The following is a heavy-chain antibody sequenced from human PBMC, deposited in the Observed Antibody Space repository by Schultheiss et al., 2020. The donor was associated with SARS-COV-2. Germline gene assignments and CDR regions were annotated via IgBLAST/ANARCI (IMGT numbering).Heavy chain of an antibody. CDR3: ARDRGTTGTTPANWFDP. CDR1: GYTFTGYY. J-gene: IGHJ5*02. Sequence: ASVKVSCKASGYTFTGYYIHWVRQAPGQGLEWMGRINPNSGGTNYAQKFQGRVTMTRDTSTSTVYMELSSLRSDDTAVYYCARDRGTTGTTPANWFDPWGQGTLVTVSS. D-gene: IGHD1-1*01. CDR2: INPNSGGT. V-gene: IGHV1-2*06.